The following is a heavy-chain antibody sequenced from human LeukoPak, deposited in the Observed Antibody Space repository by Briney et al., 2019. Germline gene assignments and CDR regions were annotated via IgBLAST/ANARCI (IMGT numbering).Heavy chain of an antibody. V-gene: IGHV5-51*01. D-gene: IGHD1-7*01. CDR1: GYSFTSYW. J-gene: IGHJ5*02. CDR2: IYPGDSDT. Sequence: GESLKISCKGSGYSFTSYWIGWVRQMPGKGLEWMGIIYPGDSDTRYSPSFQGQVTISADKSISTAYLQRSSLKASDTGMYYCARVNGNWNYGPRDWFDPWGQGTLVTVS. CDR3: ARVNGNWNYGPRDWFDP.